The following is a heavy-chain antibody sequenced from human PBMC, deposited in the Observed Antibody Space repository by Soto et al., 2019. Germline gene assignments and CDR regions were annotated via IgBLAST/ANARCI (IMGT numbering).Heavy chain of an antibody. CDR1: GGTFSSYT. V-gene: IGHV1-69*02. J-gene: IGHJ4*02. CDR2: IIPILGIA. CDR3: ASGDSSYCSGGSCYLEDY. Sequence: QVQLVQSGAEVKKPGSSVQVSCKASGGTFSSYTISWVRQAPGQGLEWMGRIIPILGIANYAQKFQGRVTITADKSTSTAYMELSSLRSEDTAVYSCASGDSSYCSGGSCYLEDYWGQGTLVTVSS. D-gene: IGHD2-15*01.